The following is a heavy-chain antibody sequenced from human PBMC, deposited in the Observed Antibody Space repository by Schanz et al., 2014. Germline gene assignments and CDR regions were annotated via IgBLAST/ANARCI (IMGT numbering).Heavy chain of an antibody. CDR2: IYPDGST. J-gene: IGHJ3*02. V-gene: IGHV3-30*14. CDR3: ARPSGSYFWAFDI. D-gene: IGHD3-10*01. Sequence: QVQLVESGGGVVQPGRSLRLSCAASGFTFSSYVMHWVRQAPGKGLEWVAIIYPDGSTNYGDSMKGRFTVSRDEWKNTMYLQMNSLRGEESAVYYCARPSGSYFWAFDIWGQGTMVTVSS. CDR1: GFTFSSYV.